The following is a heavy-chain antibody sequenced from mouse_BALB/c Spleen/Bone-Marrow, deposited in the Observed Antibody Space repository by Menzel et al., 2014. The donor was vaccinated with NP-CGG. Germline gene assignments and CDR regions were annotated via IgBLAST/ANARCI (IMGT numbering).Heavy chain of an antibody. CDR3: ARSTGTAPYFYAMDY. J-gene: IGHJ4*01. D-gene: IGHD4-1*02. Sequence: QVHVKQSGAELVKPGASVKLSCKAAGYTFTSNWMHWVKQRPGQGLEWIGETNPSNGRSNYNEKFKSKATLTVDKSSSSAYMQLSSLTSEDSAVYYCARSTGTAPYFYAMDYRGQGTSVTVSS. CDR2: TNPSNGRS. V-gene: IGHV1S81*02. CDR1: GYTFTSNW.